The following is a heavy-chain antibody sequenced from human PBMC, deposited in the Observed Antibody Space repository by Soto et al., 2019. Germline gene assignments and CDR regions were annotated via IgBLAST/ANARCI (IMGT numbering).Heavy chain of an antibody. CDR3: ARAALIYGFDY. Sequence: SETLSLTCAVSGGSISSGGYSWSWIRQPPGKGLEWIGYIYHSGSTYYNPSLKSRVTISVDRSKNQFSLKLSSVTAADTAVYYCARAALIYGFDYWGQGTLVTVYS. J-gene: IGHJ4*02. CDR2: IYHSGST. CDR1: GGSISSGGYS. D-gene: IGHD3-10*01. V-gene: IGHV4-30-2*01.